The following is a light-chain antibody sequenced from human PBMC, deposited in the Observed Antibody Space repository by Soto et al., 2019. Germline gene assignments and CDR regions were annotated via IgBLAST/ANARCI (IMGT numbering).Light chain of an antibody. V-gene: IGLV2-14*01. CDR3: RSYTSSXPYV. J-gene: IGLJ1*01. CDR2: EVS. CDR1: IRDVCGYNF. Sequence: QSLLSQPASVSGSPVQSITISCTGTIRDVCGYNFFSWYQQHPGTAPKLMIFEVSNRPSGVSIRFSGSKSDNTASLTISGLQAEDEADYCCRSYTSSXPYVLGIGTKVXV.